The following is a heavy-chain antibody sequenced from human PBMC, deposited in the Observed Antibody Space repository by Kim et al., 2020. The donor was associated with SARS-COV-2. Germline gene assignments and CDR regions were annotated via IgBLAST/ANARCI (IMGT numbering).Heavy chain of an antibody. CDR1: GFTFSSYA. CDR2: ISYDGSNK. D-gene: IGHD6-13*01. J-gene: IGHJ5*02. Sequence: GGSLRLSCAASGFTFSSYAMHWVRQAPGKGLEWVAVISYDGSNKYYADSVKGRFTISRDNSKNTLYLQMNSLRAEDTAVYYCARGRGVGSSWSNWFDPWGQGTLVTVSS. CDR3: ARGRGVGSSWSNWFDP. V-gene: IGHV3-30*04.